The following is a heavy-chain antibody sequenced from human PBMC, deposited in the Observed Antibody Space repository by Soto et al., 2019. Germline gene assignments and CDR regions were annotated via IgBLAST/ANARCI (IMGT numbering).Heavy chain of an antibody. CDR2: VYYDGTT. Sequence: SSETLSLTCTVSGGSLCTYYWTWIRQSPEKGLEWIGNVYYDGTTKFNPALQSRLTMSVDTSKNQFSLRLTSVTAADTAVYYCARPVPPRTSTAWFDPWGQGTRVTVSS. CDR1: GGSLCTYY. J-gene: IGHJ5*02. V-gene: IGHV4-59*01. D-gene: IGHD3-10*01. CDR3: ARPVPPRTSTAWFDP.